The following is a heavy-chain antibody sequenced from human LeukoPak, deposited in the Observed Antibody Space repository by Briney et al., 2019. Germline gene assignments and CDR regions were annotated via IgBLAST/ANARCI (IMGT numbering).Heavy chain of an antibody. D-gene: IGHD4-11*01. Sequence: KPSETLSLTCTVSGYSITNNYYWDWIRQPPGKGLEWIASIYHSGRTYYNPALKSRVTISVDTSKNQFSLKVTSVTAADTAVYYCARARCSNPDYYYYMDVWGKGTTVTVSS. CDR2: IYHSGRT. CDR3: ARARCSNPDYYYYMDV. V-gene: IGHV4-38-2*02. J-gene: IGHJ6*03. CDR1: GYSITNNYY.